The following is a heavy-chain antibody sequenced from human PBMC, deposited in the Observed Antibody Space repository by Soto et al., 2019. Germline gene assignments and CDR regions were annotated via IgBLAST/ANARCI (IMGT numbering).Heavy chain of an antibody. D-gene: IGHD5-18*01. V-gene: IGHV4-31*03. Sequence: QVQLQESGPGLVKPSQTLSLTCTVSGGSISSGGYYWSWIRQHPGKGLEWIGYIYYSGSTYYNPSLKSRVTISVDTSKNQFSLKLSSVTAADTAVYYCARERRTRGYSYGVKDYYYGMDVWGQGTTVTVSS. CDR2: IYYSGST. CDR1: GGSISSGGYY. J-gene: IGHJ6*02. CDR3: ARERRTRGYSYGVKDYYYGMDV.